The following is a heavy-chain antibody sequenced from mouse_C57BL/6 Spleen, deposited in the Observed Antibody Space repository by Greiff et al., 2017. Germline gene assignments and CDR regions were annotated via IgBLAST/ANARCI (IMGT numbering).Heavy chain of an antibody. J-gene: IGHJ1*03. Sequence: EVQLQQSGTVLARPGASVKMSCKTSGYTFTSYWMHWVKQRPGQGLEWIGAIYPGNSDTSYNQKFKGKAKLTAVTSASTAYMELSSLTNEDAAVYYCTRVYYYGSSDGYFDGWGTGTTVTVSS. V-gene: IGHV1-5*01. D-gene: IGHD1-1*01. CDR2: IYPGNSDT. CDR3: TRVYYYGSSDGYFDG. CDR1: GYTFTSYW.